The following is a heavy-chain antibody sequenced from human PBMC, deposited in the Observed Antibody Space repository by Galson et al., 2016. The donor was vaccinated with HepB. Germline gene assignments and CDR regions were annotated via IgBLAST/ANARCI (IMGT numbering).Heavy chain of an antibody. V-gene: IGHV2-70*01. D-gene: IGHD3-10*01. J-gene: IGHJ6*02. CDR3: ARIVVTTLRGVIIDYYGIDV. CDR1: GFSLNTSGMC. Sequence: PALVKPTQTLTVTCTFSGFSLNTSGMCVSWIRQPPGKALEWLALIDWDDDKYYSTSLKTRLTISKDTSKNQVVLTMTNMDPVDTATYYCARIVVTTLRGVIIDYYGIDVWGQGTTVTVSS. CDR2: IDWDDDK.